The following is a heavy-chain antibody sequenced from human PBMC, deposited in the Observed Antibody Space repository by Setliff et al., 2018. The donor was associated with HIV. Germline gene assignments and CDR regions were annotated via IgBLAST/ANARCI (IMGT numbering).Heavy chain of an antibody. CDR2: IYTSGST. J-gene: IGHJ4*02. CDR1: GGSISSYY. V-gene: IGHV4-4*07. CDR3: ARGSGVYYYDSSGPIDY. D-gene: IGHD3-22*01. Sequence: SETLSLTCTVSGGSISSYYWSWIRQPAGKGLEWIGRIYTSGSTNYNPSLKSRVTISVDTSKNQFSLKLSSVTAADTAVYYCARGSGVYYYDSSGPIDYWGQGTLVTVSS.